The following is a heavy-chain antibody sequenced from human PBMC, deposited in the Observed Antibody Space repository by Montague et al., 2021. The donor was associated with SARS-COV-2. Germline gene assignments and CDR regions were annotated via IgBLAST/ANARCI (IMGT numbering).Heavy chain of an antibody. V-gene: IGHV4-39*01. CDR1: GGSISSSNYY. Sequence: SETLSLTCTVSGGSISSSNYYWVWIRQPPGKGLVWIVSINDSGSTYYNPSLKSRVTISVDTSKNQFSLKLSSVTAADTAVYYCARNSGRATILRVVIITSAFESWGQGTMVTVSS. CDR3: ARNSGRATILRVVIITSAFES. D-gene: IGHD3-3*01. J-gene: IGHJ3*01. CDR2: INDSGST.